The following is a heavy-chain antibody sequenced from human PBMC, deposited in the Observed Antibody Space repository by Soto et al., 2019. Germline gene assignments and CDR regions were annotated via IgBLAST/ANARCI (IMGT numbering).Heavy chain of an antibody. V-gene: IGHV4-4*02. D-gene: IGHD2-21*02. Sequence: KTSETLSLTCVVSGGTVASSHWWSWVRQSPGRGLEWIGNVYHTGDTNFNPSLQSRVTFSVDKSNNQFSLRLTSVTAADTAVYFCAREIVTAGGNNYFDPWGPGTLVTVYS. CDR2: VYHTGDT. CDR1: GGTVASSHW. J-gene: IGHJ5*02. CDR3: AREIVTAGGNNYFDP.